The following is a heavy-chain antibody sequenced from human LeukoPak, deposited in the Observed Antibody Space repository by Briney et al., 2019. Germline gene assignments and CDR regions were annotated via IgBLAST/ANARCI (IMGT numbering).Heavy chain of an antibody. CDR3: ASKLKLISGAFDI. CDR1: GFIFSDHY. V-gene: IGHV3-72*01. J-gene: IGHJ3*02. D-gene: IGHD5-24*01. CDR2: TRNKANSYST. Sequence: GGSLRLSCAASGFIFSDHYMDWVRQAPGKGLEWVGRTRNKANSYSTEYAASVKGRFTISRDNSKNTLYLQMNSLRAEDTAVYYCASKLKLISGAFDIWGQGIMVTVSS.